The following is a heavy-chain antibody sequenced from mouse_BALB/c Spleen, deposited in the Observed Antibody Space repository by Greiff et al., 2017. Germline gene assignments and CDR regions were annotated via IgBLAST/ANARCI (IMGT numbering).Heavy chain of an antibody. CDR3: AKTGTRFAY. D-gene: IGHD4-1*01. J-gene: IGHJ3*01. CDR2: IWAGGST. CDR1: GFSLTSYG. V-gene: IGHV2-9*02. Sequence: VKVVESGPGLVAPSQSLSITCTVSGFSLTSYGVHWVRQPPGKGLEWLGVIWAGGSTNYNSALMSRLSISKDNSKSQVFLKMNSLQTDDTAMYYCAKTGTRFAYWGQGTLVTVSA.